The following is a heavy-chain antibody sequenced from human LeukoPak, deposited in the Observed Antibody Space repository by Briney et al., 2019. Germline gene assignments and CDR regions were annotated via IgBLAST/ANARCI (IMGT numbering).Heavy chain of an antibody. CDR1: GFTFSSYG. V-gene: IGHV3-30*02. CDR3: GNTYYEFWSSYYPLGY. Sequence: GGSLRLSCAASGFTFSSYGMHWVRQAPGKGLEWVAFIRYDGSNKYYADSVKGRFTISRDNSKNTLYLQMNSLRAEDTAVYYCGNTYYEFWSSYYPLGYWGQGTLVTVSS. CDR2: IRYDGSNK. D-gene: IGHD3-3*01. J-gene: IGHJ4*02.